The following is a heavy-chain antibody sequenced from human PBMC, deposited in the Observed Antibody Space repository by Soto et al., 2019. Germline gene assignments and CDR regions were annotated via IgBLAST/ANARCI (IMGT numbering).Heavy chain of an antibody. J-gene: IGHJ5*02. CDR2: IYYSGST. CDR3: AREYSSSSGAWFDP. V-gene: IGHV4-39*02. D-gene: IGHD6-6*01. Sequence: SETLSLTCTVSGGSISSSSYYWGWIRQPPGKGLEWIGSIYYSGSTYYNPSLKSRVTISVDTSKNQFSLKLSSVTAADTAVYYCAREYSSSSGAWFDPWGQGTLVTVSS. CDR1: GGSISSSSYY.